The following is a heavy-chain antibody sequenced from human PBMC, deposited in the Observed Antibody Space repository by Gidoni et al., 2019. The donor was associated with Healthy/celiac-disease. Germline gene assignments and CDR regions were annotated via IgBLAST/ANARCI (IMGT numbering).Heavy chain of an antibody. Sequence: EVQLLESGGGLVKPGGSLRLSCAASGFPYRSSAMSWVRQAPGKGLEWVSGFIGSGGSTYYADSVKGRFTISRDNSKNTLYLQMNSLRAEDTAVYYCAKDPDIVVVPAASGVDYWGQGTLVTVSS. V-gene: IGHV3-23*01. CDR2: FIGSGGST. CDR1: GFPYRSSA. J-gene: IGHJ4*02. CDR3: AKDPDIVVVPAASGVDY. D-gene: IGHD2-2*01.